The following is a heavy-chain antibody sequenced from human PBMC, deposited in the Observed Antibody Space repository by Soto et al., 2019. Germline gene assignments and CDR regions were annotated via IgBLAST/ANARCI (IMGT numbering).Heavy chain of an antibody. V-gene: IGHV3-23*01. CDR3: AKPHSGYSGYYFDY. D-gene: IGHD5-12*01. CDR2: FSGSGDST. Sequence: GGSLRLSCAASGFTFSSYAMTWVRQAPGKGLEWVSTFSGSGDSTYYADSVKGRFTISRDNSKDTLFLQMNSLRAEDTAVYYCAKPHSGYSGYYFDYWGQGTLVTVSS. CDR1: GFTFSSYA. J-gene: IGHJ4*02.